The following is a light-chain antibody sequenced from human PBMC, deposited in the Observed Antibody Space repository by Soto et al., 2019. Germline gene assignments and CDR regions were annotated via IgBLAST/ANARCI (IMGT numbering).Light chain of an antibody. Sequence: DIQMTQSPSSLSASIGDRITITCRASQSISTYLNWYQQKPGKAPRLLIYGASTLQNGVPSRFXGSGSATDYTITISSLQPEDFATYYCQQSFITPPLTFGGGTKVEMK. CDR2: GAS. CDR3: QQSFITPPLT. V-gene: IGKV1-39*01. CDR1: QSISTY. J-gene: IGKJ4*01.